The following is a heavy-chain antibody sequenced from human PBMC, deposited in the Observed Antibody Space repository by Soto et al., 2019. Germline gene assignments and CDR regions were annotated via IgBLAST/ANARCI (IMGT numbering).Heavy chain of an antibody. CDR2: IYYSGSS. Sequence: SETLSLTCIVSGGSISSFHWSWIRQPPGKGLEWIGYIYYSGSSNYNSSLKSRVTISVDTSKNQFSLKLSSVAAADTAVYYCARSPYYDFWSGYSYDAFDIWGQGTIVTVSS. CDR1: GGSISSFH. V-gene: IGHV4-59*01. D-gene: IGHD3-3*01. CDR3: ARSPYYDFWSGYSYDAFDI. J-gene: IGHJ3*02.